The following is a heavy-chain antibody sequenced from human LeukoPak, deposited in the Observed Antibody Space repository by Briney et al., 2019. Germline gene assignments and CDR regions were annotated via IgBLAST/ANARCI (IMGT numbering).Heavy chain of an antibody. J-gene: IGHJ4*02. CDR3: ARGQIVYSFDRSGYFDY. D-gene: IGHD3-22*01. CDR2: MNPDSGNT. V-gene: IGHV1-8*01. CDR1: GYTFTIYE. Sequence: GASVRVSSMASGYTFTIYEINWVRQAPGQGAEWMGWMNPDSGNTGYTQQLQGRVTMTRNTSIRTAYMELSSLRSEDTAVYYCARGQIVYSFDRSGYFDYWGQGNLVTVSS.